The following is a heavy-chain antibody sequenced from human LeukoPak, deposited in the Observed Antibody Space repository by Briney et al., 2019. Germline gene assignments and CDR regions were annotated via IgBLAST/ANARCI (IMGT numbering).Heavy chain of an antibody. V-gene: IGHV3-30*04. CDR2: ISYDGSHK. J-gene: IGHJ6*02. CDR3: AGAMGYYDLFTGYPAGNGMDV. Sequence: GGSLRLSCAVFGFTFSSYAMRWVRQAPGKGLEWVAVISYDGSHKSYADSVKGRFTISRDNSKSTLFLQMNSLRAEVTAVYYCAGAMGYYDLFTGYPAGNGMDVWGQGTTVTVSS. CDR1: GFTFSSYA. D-gene: IGHD3-9*01.